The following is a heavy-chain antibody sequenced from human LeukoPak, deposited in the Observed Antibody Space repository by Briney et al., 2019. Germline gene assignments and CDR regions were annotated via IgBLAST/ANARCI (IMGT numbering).Heavy chain of an antibody. CDR2: INPNSGGT. CDR3: ARTIVAAVGRDY. CDR1: GYTFTGYY. J-gene: IGHJ4*02. Sequence: ASVKVSCKASGYTFTGYYLHWVRQAPGQGLERMGWINPNSGGTNYAQNFQGRVTMTRDTSVNTAYMELSGLRYDDTAVYFCARTIVAAVGRDYWGQGTLVIVSS. D-gene: IGHD6-13*01. V-gene: IGHV1-2*02.